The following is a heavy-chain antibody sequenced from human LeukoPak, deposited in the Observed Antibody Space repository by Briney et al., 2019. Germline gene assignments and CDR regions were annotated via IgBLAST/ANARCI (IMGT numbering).Heavy chain of an antibody. J-gene: IGHJ5*02. CDR3: ARGVGAVGGS. CDR1: GYTFTSNH. V-gene: IGHV1-8*01. CDR2: MNPDNGDT. Sequence: ASVKVSCKASGYTFTSNHINWVRQASGQGLEWMGWMNPDNGDTGYAQKFQGRVTMTRDTSISTAYMELTSLRSEDTAVYYCARGVGAVGGSWGQGTLVTVSS. D-gene: IGHD6-19*01.